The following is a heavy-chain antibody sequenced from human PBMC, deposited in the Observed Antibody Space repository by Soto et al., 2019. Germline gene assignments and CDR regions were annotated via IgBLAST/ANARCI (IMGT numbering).Heavy chain of an antibody. Sequence: GESLKISCKGSGYTFTNYWIVWVRQIPGKGLEWMGIIYPGDSDTRYSPSFQGQVPISADRSISTAYLQWSSLKASDTGMYYCARYPTLTDYFFHGMDVWGQGTTVTVSS. V-gene: IGHV5-51*01. CDR1: GYTFTNYW. CDR3: ARYPTLTDYFFHGMDV. D-gene: IGHD4-17*01. J-gene: IGHJ6*02. CDR2: IYPGDSDT.